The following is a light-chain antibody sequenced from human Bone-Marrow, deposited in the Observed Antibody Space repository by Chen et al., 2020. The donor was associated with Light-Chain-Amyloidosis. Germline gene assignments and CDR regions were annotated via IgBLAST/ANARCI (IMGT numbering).Light chain of an antibody. V-gene: IGLV2-23*02. CDR2: EVS. Sequence: QSALTQPAAVSGSLGQSIPISCTGTSSDVGSYNLVSWYQQHPGKAPKLMIYEVSKRPSGVSNRFSGSKSGNTASLTISGLQAEDEADYYCCSYAGSSTFVVFGGGTKLTVL. CDR3: CSYAGSSTFVV. CDR1: SSDVGSYNL. J-gene: IGLJ2*01.